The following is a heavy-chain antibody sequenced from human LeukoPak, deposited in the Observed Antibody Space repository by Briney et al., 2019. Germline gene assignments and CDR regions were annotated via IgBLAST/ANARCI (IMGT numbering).Heavy chain of an antibody. Sequence: GGSLRLSCAASGFTFSLYSMSWVRQPPGKGLEWVAAFSGRAGATFYADSMRGRFTISRDNSKNTLHLQMDSLRPEDTAVYCAKDAHDYGDYYFDYWGQGLLVTVSS. CDR3: AKDAHDYGDYYFDY. CDR2: FSGRAGAT. V-gene: IGHV3-23*01. CDR1: GFTFSLYS. D-gene: IGHD4-17*01. J-gene: IGHJ4*02.